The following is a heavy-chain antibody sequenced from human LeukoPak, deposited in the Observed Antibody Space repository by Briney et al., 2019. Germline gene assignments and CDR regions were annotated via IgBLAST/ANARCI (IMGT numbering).Heavy chain of an antibody. CDR3: ARLLLRSSSAGDY. J-gene: IGHJ4*02. V-gene: IGHV5-51*01. CDR2: IYPGDSDT. CDR1: GYSFTSYW. Sequence: GESLKISCKGSGYSFTSYWIGWVRQMPGKGLEWMGNIYPGDSDTRYSPSFQGQVTISADKSISTAYLQWSSLKASDTAMYYCARLLLRSSSAGDYWGQGTLVTVSS. D-gene: IGHD6-6*01.